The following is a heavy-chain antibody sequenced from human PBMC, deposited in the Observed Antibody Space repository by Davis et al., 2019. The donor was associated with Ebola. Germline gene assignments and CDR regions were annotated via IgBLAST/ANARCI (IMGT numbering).Heavy chain of an antibody. Sequence: GGSLRLSCAASGFTFSSYSMNWVRQAPGKGLEWVSYISSSSSTIYYADSVKGRFTISRDNSKNTLYLQMNSLRAEDTAVYHCARAREPTRGGYVGDYWGQGVLVAVSS. V-gene: IGHV3-48*01. J-gene: IGHJ4*02. CDR3: ARAREPTRGGYVGDY. CDR2: ISSSSSTI. CDR1: GFTFSSYS. D-gene: IGHD5-12*01.